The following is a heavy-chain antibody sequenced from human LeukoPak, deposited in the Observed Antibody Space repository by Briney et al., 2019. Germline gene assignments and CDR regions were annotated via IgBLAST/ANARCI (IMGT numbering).Heavy chain of an antibody. CDR1: RFTLSDYF. CDR3: AKDLWAASPVVTVPFFQH. V-gene: IGHV3-11*01. D-gene: IGHD2-21*02. CDR2: ISSSDTGTTT. Sequence: GGSLRLSCAASRFTLSDYFMTWIRQAPGKGLEWLSYISSSDTGTTTYHTDSVKGRFTISRDNAKNSLYLQMNSLRAEDTALYYCAKDLWAASPVVTVPFFQHWGQGTLVTVSS. J-gene: IGHJ1*01.